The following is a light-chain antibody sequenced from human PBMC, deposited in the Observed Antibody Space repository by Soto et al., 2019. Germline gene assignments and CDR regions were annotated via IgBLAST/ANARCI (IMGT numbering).Light chain of an antibody. Sequence: DIQMTQSPSTLSASVVDRVTITCRASQSVSIWLAWYQQKPGKAPKLLIYTASSLESGVPSRFSGSRSGTEFTLTIISLQPDDFATYYCQQYSTFGQGTKVEIK. CDR3: QQYST. J-gene: IGKJ1*01. CDR1: QSVSIW. V-gene: IGKV1-5*03. CDR2: TAS.